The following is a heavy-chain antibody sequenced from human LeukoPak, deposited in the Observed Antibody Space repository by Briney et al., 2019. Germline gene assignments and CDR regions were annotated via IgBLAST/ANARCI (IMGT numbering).Heavy chain of an antibody. V-gene: IGHV3-7*03. D-gene: IGHD3-3*01. Sequence: PGGSLRLSCAASGFTFRDHWMHWVRQAPGKGLEWVANIKQDESEKYYVDPVKGRFTISRDNTRNSLYLQMNNLRAEDTAVHYCARGTPFGAYWGQGTLVTVSS. CDR1: GFTFRDHW. CDR3: ARGTPFGAY. J-gene: IGHJ4*02. CDR2: IKQDESEK.